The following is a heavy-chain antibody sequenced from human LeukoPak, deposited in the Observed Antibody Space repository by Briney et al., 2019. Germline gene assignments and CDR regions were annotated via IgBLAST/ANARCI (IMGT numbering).Heavy chain of an antibody. J-gene: IGHJ4*02. V-gene: IGHV3-33*06. Sequence: GGSLRLSCAASGFTFSSCGMHWVRQAPGKGLEWVAVIWYDGSNKYYADSVKGRFTISRDNSKNTLYLQMNSLRAEDTAVYYCAKDYGEWLVRLPTYYFDYWGQGTLVTVSS. CDR1: GFTFSSCG. CDR2: IWYDGSNK. CDR3: AKDYGEWLVRLPTYYFDY. D-gene: IGHD6-19*01.